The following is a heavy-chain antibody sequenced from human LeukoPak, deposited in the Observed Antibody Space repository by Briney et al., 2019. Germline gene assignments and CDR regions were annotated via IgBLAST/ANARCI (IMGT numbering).Heavy chain of an antibody. J-gene: IGHJ6*03. D-gene: IGHD6-13*01. V-gene: IGHV1-2*02. CDR2: INPRSGGT. CDR1: GYTFTDYY. CDR3: ARGTSSSWSYYYYYYYMDV. Sequence: GASVKVSCKASGYTFTDYYMHWVRQAPGQGLEWMGWINPRSGGTNYAQKFQGRVTMTRDTSISAAYMDLSRLISDDTAVYYCARGTSSSWSYYYYYYYMDVWGKGTTVTVSS.